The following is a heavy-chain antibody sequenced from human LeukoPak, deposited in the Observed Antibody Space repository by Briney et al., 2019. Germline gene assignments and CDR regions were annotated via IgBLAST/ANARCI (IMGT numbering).Heavy chain of an antibody. J-gene: IGHJ4*02. CDR2: IYYSGST. CDR3: ARGYLNWNPFDY. V-gene: IGHV4-59*01. D-gene: IGHD1-20*01. Sequence: PSETLSLTCTVSGGSISSYYWSWIRQPPGKGLEWIGYIYYSGSTNYNPSLKSRVTISVDTSKNQFSLKLSSVTAADTAVYYCARGYLNWNPFDYWGQGTLVTVSS. CDR1: GGSISSYY.